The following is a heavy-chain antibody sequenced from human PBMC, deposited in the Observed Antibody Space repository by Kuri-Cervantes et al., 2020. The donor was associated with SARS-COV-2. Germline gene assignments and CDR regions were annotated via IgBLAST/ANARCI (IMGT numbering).Heavy chain of an antibody. CDR3: AKDMESGDSYSTFGY. CDR1: GFTFDDYA. V-gene: IGHV3-9*01. Sequence: GGSLRLSCAASGFTFDDYAMHWVRQAPGKGLEWVSGISWNSGSIGYADSVKGRFTISRDNAKNSLYLQMNSLRAEDTALYYCAKDMESGDSYSTFGYWGQGTLVTVSS. J-gene: IGHJ4*02. D-gene: IGHD2-15*01. CDR2: ISWNSGSI.